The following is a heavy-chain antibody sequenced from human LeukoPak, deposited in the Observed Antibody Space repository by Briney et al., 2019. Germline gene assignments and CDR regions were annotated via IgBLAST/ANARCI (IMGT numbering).Heavy chain of an antibody. Sequence: GGSLRLSCAASGFTFSNAWMSWVRQAPGKGLEWGGRIKSKTDGGTTDYAAPVKGRFTISRDDSNNTLYLQMNSLKTEDTAVYYCTTRKPARQLVRWGNLIAFDIWGQGTMVTVSS. CDR1: GFTFSNAW. CDR2: IKSKTDGGTT. CDR3: TTRKPARQLVRWGNLIAFDI. J-gene: IGHJ3*02. D-gene: IGHD6-6*01. V-gene: IGHV3-15*01.